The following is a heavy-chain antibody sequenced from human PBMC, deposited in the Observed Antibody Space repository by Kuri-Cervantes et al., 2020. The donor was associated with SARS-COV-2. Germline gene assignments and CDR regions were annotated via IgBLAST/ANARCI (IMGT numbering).Heavy chain of an antibody. CDR2: TYYKSQWIH. J-gene: IGHJ4*02. CDR1: GDSVSGNSAG. D-gene: IGHD3-10*01. V-gene: IGHV6-1*01. Sequence: LRLSCDVSGDSVSGNSAGWNWIRQTPSRGLEWLGRTYYKSQWIHDYAESVKRRISIDFDTSKNQFSLQLTSVTPEDTAVYYCARGGGAGGSDYWGQGTLVTVSS. CDR3: ARGGGAGGSDY.